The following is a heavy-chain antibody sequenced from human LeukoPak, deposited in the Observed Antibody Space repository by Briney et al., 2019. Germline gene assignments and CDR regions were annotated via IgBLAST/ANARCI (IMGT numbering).Heavy chain of an antibody. Sequence: SETLSLTCTVSGGSISSSSYYWGWIRQPPGKGLEWIGSIYYSGSTYYNPSLKSRVTISVDTSTNQFSLKLSSVTAADTAVYYCARADTIFGVLNWFDPWGQGTLVTVSS. CDR3: ARADTIFGVLNWFDP. CDR1: GGSISSSSYY. J-gene: IGHJ5*02. D-gene: IGHD3-3*01. CDR2: IYYSGST. V-gene: IGHV4-39*01.